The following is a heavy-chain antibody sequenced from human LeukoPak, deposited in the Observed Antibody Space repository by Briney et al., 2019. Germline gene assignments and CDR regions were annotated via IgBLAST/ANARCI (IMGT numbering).Heavy chain of an antibody. CDR2: IYYSGST. CDR1: GGSISSYY. Sequence: SETLSLTCTVSGGSISSYYWSWIRQPPGKGLEWIGYIYYSGSTNYNPSLKSRVTISVDTSKNQFSLKLSSVTAADTAVYYCARRTITMVRGVIRGGNWFDPWGQGTLVTVSS. CDR3: ARRTITMVRGVIRGGNWFDP. V-gene: IGHV4-59*08. J-gene: IGHJ5*02. D-gene: IGHD3-10*01.